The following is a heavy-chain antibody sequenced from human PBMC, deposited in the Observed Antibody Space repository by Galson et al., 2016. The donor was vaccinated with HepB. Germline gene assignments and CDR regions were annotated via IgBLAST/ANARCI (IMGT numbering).Heavy chain of an antibody. CDR3: AKDTAVYYCARDFSWSFEN. J-gene: IGHJ4*02. Sequence: SLRLSCAASGFTLDNYAMHWVRQSPGKGLEWVSGISWNSGSIGSADSGKDRFNISRDSANNSLSVQKDSLRGEDTAFDYSAKDTAVYYCARDFSWSFENWGQGTLVTVSS. CDR2: ISWNSGSI. D-gene: IGHD2/OR15-2a*01. CDR1: GFTLDNYA. V-gene: IGHV3-9*01.